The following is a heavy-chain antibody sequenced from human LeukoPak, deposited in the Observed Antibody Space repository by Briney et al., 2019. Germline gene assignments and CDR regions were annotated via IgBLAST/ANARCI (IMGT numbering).Heavy chain of an antibody. D-gene: IGHD3-10*01. J-gene: IGHJ4*02. V-gene: IGHV3-9*01. CDR2: ISWNSGSI. CDR3: AKDNYYASGSSDY. Sequence: PGGSLRLSCAASGFTFNDYAMHWVRQAPGKGLEWVSGISWNSGSIGYADSAKGRFTISRDNAKNSLYLQMNSLRAEDTALYYCAKDNYYASGSSDYWGQGTLVSVSS. CDR1: GFTFNDYA.